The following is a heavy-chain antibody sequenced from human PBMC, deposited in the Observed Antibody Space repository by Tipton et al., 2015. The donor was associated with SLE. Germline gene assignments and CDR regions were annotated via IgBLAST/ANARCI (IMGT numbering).Heavy chain of an antibody. Sequence: TLSLTCAVSGYSISSGYYWGWIRQPPGKGLEWIGSMYHSGSTYYNPSLKSRVTILEDTSKTQFSLKLSSVTAADTAVYYCARLPLWANWFDPWGQGTLVIVSS. V-gene: IGHV4-38-2*01. CDR2: MYHSGST. CDR1: GYSISSGYY. J-gene: IGHJ5*02. D-gene: IGHD5-18*01. CDR3: ARLPLWANWFDP.